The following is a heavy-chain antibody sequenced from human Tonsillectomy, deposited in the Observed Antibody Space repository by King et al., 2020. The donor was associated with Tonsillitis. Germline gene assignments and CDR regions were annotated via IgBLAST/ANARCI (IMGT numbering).Heavy chain of an antibody. CDR2: IWYDGSNK. J-gene: IGHJ4*02. CDR1: GFTFSSYG. Sequence: QVQLVESGGGVVQPGRSLRLSCAASGFTFSSYGMHWVRQAPGKGLKWVAVIWYDGSNKYYADSVKGRFTISRDNSKNTLYLQMNSLRAEDTAVYYCARDGDFYDSSGYYDYWGQGTLVTVSS. V-gene: IGHV3-33*08. D-gene: IGHD3-22*01. CDR3: ARDGDFYDSSGYYDY.